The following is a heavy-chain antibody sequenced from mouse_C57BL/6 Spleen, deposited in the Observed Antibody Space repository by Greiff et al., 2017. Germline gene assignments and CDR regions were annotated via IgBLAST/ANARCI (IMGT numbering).Heavy chain of an antibody. D-gene: IGHD2-5*01. Sequence: VMLVESGPELVKPGASVKISCKASGYAFSSSWMNWVKQRPGKGLEWIGRIYPGDGDTNYNGKFKGKATLTADKSSSTAYMQLSSLTSEDSAVYFCARKVYYSNYGGFYYAMDYWGQGTSVTVSS. J-gene: IGHJ4*01. CDR1: GYAFSSSW. CDR3: ARKVYYSNYGGFYYAMDY. CDR2: IYPGDGDT. V-gene: IGHV1-82*01.